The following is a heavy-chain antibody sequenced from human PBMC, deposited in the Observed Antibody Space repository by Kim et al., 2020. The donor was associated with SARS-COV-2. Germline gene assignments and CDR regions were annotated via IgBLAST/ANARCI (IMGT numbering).Heavy chain of an antibody. D-gene: IGHD1-26*01. CDR3: AKDPKAVGAGY. CDR1: GFTFSTYA. Sequence: GGSLRLSCAASGFTFSTYAMSWVRQAPGKGLEWVSAISGSGGSTYYADSVKGRFTISRDNSKNTLYLQMNSLRAEDTAVYYCAKDPKAVGAGYWGQGTLVTVSS. V-gene: IGHV3-23*01. CDR2: ISGSGGST. J-gene: IGHJ4*02.